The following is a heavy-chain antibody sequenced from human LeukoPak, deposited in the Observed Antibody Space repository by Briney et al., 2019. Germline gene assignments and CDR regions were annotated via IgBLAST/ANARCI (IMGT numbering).Heavy chain of an antibody. J-gene: IGHJ3*02. CDR1: GFTFSDHY. D-gene: IGHD2-21*01. CDR3: ARDRRVGGWGGAFDM. CDR2: ISHTGTTM. V-gene: IGHV3-11*04. Sequence: PGGSLRLSCAASGFTFSDHYMSWIRQVPGKGLEWVSYISHTGTTMYYADSVKGRFTLSRDNARNSLYLQIDSLRAEDTAVYYCARDRRVGGWGGAFDMWGHGTQVTVSS.